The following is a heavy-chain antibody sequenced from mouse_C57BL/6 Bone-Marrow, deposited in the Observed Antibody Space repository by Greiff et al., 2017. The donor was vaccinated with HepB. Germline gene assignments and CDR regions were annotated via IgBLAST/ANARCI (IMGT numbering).Heavy chain of an antibody. CDR1: GYAFSSSW. Sequence: VKLQESGPELVKPGASVKISCKASGYAFSSSWMNWVKQRPGKGLEWIRRIYPGDGDTNYNGKFKGKATLTADKSSSTAYMQLSSLTSEDSAVYFCARLYDYLWYFDVWGTGTTVTVSS. V-gene: IGHV1-82*01. D-gene: IGHD2-4*01. J-gene: IGHJ1*03. CDR3: ARLYDYLWYFDV. CDR2: IYPGDGDT.